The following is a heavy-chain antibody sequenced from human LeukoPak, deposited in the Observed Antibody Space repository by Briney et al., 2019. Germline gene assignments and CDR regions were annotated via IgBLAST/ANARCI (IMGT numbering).Heavy chain of an antibody. D-gene: IGHD2-21*01. V-gene: IGHV3-48*01. Sequence: GGSLRLSCAASGFSFNSHSMSWVRQAPGRGLERVSFISDDTYNIHYTDSVRGRFIVSRDNAQSSLYLQMNSLRGEDSAVYYCTRHTRASQYYFDYWGQGILVTVSS. CDR2: ISDDTYNI. J-gene: IGHJ4*02. CDR3: TRHTRASQYYFDY. CDR1: GFSFNSHS.